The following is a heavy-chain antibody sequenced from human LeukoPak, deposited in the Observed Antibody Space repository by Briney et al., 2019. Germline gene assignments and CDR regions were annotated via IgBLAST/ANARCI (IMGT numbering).Heavy chain of an antibody. V-gene: IGHV4-59*08. CDR1: GGSISTYY. CDR2: IHYSGST. CDR3: ATTYCGGDCYSPY. Sequence: SETLSLTCTVSGGSISTYYWSWIRQPPGKGLEWIGYIHYSGSTKYTPSLKSRVTISVDTSKNQFSLKLNSVTAADTAVYYCATTYCGGDCYSPYWGQGTLVTVSS. J-gene: IGHJ4*02. D-gene: IGHD2-21*02.